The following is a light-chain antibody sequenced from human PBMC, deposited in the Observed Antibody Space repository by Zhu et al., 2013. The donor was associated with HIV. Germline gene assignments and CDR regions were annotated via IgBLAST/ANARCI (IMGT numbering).Light chain of an antibody. V-gene: IGKV1-27*01. CDR2: AAS. CDR1: QAINNY. J-gene: IGKJ3*01. Sequence: DIQMTQSPSSLSASVGDRVTITCRASQAINNYLAWYQQKPGEGPKLLIYAASTLSSEVPSRFSGSGSGTDFTLTISSLQPEDVATYYCQKYHSAPFTFGPGTKVDLK. CDR3: QKYHSAPFT.